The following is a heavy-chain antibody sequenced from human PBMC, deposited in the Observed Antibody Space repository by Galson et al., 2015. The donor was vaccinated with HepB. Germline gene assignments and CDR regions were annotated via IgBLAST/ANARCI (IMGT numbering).Heavy chain of an antibody. V-gene: IGHV3-23*01. J-gene: IGHJ4*02. CDR1: GFTFSSYA. D-gene: IGHD4-11*01. CDR3: AKVVTTAIYFDY. Sequence: SLRLSCAASGFTFSSYAMSWVRRAPGKGLEWVSAISSSGGSTYYADSVKGRFTISRDSSKNTLYLQMNSLRAEDTAVYYCAKVVTTAIYFDYWGQGTLVTVSS. CDR2: ISSSGGST.